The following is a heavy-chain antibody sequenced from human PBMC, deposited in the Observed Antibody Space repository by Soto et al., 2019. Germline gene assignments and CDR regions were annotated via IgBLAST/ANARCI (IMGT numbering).Heavy chain of an antibody. Sequence: GGSLRLSCAASGFTVSSNYMSWVRQAPGKGLEWVSVIYSGGSTYYTDSVKGRFTISRDNSKNTLYLQMNSLRAEDTAVYYCARVVGGPSVIFDDAFDIWGQGTMVTVSS. V-gene: IGHV3-66*01. CDR2: IYSGGST. J-gene: IGHJ3*02. D-gene: IGHD3-3*01. CDR3: ARVVGGPSVIFDDAFDI. CDR1: GFTVSSNY.